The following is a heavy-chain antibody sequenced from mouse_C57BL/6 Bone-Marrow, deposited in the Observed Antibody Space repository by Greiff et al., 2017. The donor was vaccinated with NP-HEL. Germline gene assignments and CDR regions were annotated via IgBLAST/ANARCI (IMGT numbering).Heavy chain of an antibody. Sequence: VQLKQPGAELVKPGASVKLSCKASGYTFTSYWMHWVKQRPGQGLEWIGMIHPNSGSTNYNEKFKSKATLTVDKSSSTAYMQLSSLTSEDSAVYYCASYSNYAWFAYWGQGTLVTVSA. D-gene: IGHD2-5*01. CDR1: GYTFTSYW. J-gene: IGHJ3*01. V-gene: IGHV1-64*01. CDR2: IHPNSGST. CDR3: ASYSNYAWFAY.